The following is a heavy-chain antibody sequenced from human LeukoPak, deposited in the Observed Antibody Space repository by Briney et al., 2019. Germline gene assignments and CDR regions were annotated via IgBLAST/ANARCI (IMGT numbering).Heavy chain of an antibody. Sequence: GGSLRLSCEASGLSIGDYTMHWVRQVPGKGLEWVSLISRNGVATKYADSVRGRFIVSRDNSKNSLYLQMNSLKTEDTAVYYCTRFNSGYDGNFDYWGQGTLVTVSS. CDR2: ISRNGVAT. CDR3: TRFNSGYDGNFDY. J-gene: IGHJ4*02. D-gene: IGHD5-12*01. CDR1: GLSIGDYT. V-gene: IGHV3-43*01.